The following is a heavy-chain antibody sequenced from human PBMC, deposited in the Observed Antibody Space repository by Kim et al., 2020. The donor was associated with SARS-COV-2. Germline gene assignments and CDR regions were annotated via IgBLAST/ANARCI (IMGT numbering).Heavy chain of an antibody. CDR3: ARPELRCFVNAMDV. J-gene: IGHJ6*02. Sequence: YASSVKGRFTNSRDNAKNSLYLQMNSLRAEDTAMYYCARPELRCFVNAMDVWGQGTTVTVSS. V-gene: IGHV3-11*01. D-gene: IGHD4-17*01.